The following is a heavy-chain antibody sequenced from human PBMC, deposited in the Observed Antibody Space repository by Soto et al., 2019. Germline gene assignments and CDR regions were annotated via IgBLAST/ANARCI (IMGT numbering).Heavy chain of an antibody. CDR3: ARSGDADVKDEKWSDQ. CDR2: INPNSGGT. V-gene: IGHV1-2*04. D-gene: IGHD2-8*01. Sequence: QGIEWMEWINPNSGGTNYAQKFQGWVTMTRDTSISTAYMELSRLRSDDTAVYYCARSGDADVKDEKWSDQWGQGTMGNVYS. J-gene: IGHJ5*02.